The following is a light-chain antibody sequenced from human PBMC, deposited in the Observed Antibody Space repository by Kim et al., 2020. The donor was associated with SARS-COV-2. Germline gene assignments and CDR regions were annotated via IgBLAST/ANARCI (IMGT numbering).Light chain of an antibody. CDR3: QQYGSSPYT. V-gene: IGKV3-20*01. CDR1: QSVSSSD. CDR2: GAS. Sequence: LSPGETATLSGRASQSVSSSDLAGYQQKPGQAPRLLIYGASSRATGIPDRFSGSGSGTDFTLTISRLEPEDFAVYYCQQYGSSPYTFGQGTKLEI. J-gene: IGKJ2*01.